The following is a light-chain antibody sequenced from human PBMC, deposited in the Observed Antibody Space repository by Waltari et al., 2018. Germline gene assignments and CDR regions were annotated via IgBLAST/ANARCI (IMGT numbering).Light chain of an antibody. J-gene: IGLJ2*01. V-gene: IGLV1-51*01. CDR3: ATWDNSLREVV. Sequence: QSVLTQPPSVSAAPGQKVTISCSGSISNIGNYYVSWYHQLPGAAPRLLIYENNERAAGIPDRFSASKSGTSATLGITGLQIEDEAYYYCATWDNSLREVVFGGGTNLTVL. CDR1: ISNIGNYY. CDR2: ENN.